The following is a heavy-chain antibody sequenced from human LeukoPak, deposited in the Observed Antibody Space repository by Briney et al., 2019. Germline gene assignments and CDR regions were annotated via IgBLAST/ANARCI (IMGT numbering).Heavy chain of an antibody. J-gene: IGHJ4*02. D-gene: IGHD2-2*01. CDR3: ARVLLVVVPASKTYFDY. CDR2: INQNEST. Sequence: PSETLSLTCGVYGGSLSGYHWSWIRQPPGKGLEWIGEINQNESTNYNPSLKSRVTISVDTSKNQFSLKLSSVAAADTAVYYCARVLLVVVPASKTYFDYWGQGTLVTVSS. V-gene: IGHV4-34*01. CDR1: GGSLSGYH.